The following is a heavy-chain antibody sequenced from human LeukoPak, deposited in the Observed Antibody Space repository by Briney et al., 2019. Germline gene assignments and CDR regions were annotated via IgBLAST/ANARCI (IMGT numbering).Heavy chain of an antibody. V-gene: IGHV3-9*01. D-gene: IGHD3-16*02. CDR3: AKDDYVWGSYRDGLFDY. J-gene: IGHJ4*02. Sequence: PGGSLRLSCAASGFTFDDYAMHWVRQAPGKGLEWVSGISWNSGSIGYADSVKGRFTISRDNAENSLYLQMNSLRAEDTALYYCAKDDYVWGSYRDGLFDYWGQGTLVTVSS. CDR1: GFTFDDYA. CDR2: ISWNSGSI.